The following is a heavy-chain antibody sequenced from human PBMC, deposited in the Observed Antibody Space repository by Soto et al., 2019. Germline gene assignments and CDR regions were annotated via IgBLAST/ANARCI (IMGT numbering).Heavy chain of an antibody. D-gene: IGHD1-26*01. Sequence: QVQLQESGPGLVKPSQTLSLTCTVSGGSISSGGYYWSWIRQHPGKGLEWIGYIYYSGSTYYNPSLQSRVTISVDTSKNQFSLKLSSVTAAATAVYYCAGIYSGSPGGTLRYWGQGTLVTVSS. CDR1: GGSISSGGYY. CDR3: AGIYSGSPGGTLRY. J-gene: IGHJ4*02. CDR2: IYYSGST. V-gene: IGHV4-31*03.